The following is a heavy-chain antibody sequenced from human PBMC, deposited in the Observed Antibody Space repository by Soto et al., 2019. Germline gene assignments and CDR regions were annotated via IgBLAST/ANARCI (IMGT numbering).Heavy chain of an antibody. Sequence: ASVKVSCKSSGYTFTSNAIHWVRQAPGQSLEWMGWVNAGNGYTKYLQNFQGRVTISSDTSASTAYMELNSLRSEDTAVYYCARGAHTYGYVFDSCGQRTLVPVSS. CDR3: ARGAHTYGYVFDS. CDR1: GYTFTSNA. J-gene: IGHJ4*02. V-gene: IGHV1-3*01. CDR2: VNAGNGYT. D-gene: IGHD5-12*01.